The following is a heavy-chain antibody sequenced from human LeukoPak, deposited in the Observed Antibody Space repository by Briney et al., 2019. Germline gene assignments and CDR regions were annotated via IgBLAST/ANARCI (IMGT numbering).Heavy chain of an antibody. J-gene: IGHJ5*02. D-gene: IGHD6-19*01. CDR2: IYYSGST. CDR3: ARRHSSGWYSWGNNWFDP. Sequence: SETLSLTCTVSGGSISSSSYYWGWIRQPPGKGLEWIGSIYYSGSTYYNPSLKSRVTISVDTSKNQSSLKLSSVTAADTAVYYCARRHSSGWYSWGNNWFDPWGQGTLVTVSS. CDR1: GGSISSSSYY. V-gene: IGHV4-39*01.